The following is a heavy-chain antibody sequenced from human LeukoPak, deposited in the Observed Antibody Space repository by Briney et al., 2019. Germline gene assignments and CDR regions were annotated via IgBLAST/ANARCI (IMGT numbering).Heavy chain of an antibody. D-gene: IGHD3-10*01. CDR2: IYSGGST. CDR3: ATPYGSGSYHDYGMDV. J-gene: IGHJ6*04. Sequence: GRSLRLSCAASGFTFSSYAMHWVRQAPGKGLEWVSVIYSGGSTYYADSVKGRFTISRDNSKNTLYLQMNSLRAEDTAVYYCATPYGSGSYHDYGMDVWGKGTTVTVSS. CDR1: GFTFSSYA. V-gene: IGHV3-53*01.